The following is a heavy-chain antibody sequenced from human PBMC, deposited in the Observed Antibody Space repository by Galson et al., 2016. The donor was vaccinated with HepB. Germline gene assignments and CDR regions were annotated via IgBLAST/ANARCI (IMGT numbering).Heavy chain of an antibody. V-gene: IGHV2-5*02. D-gene: IGHD4-17*01. CDR3: AHSAWDWDYGRWYFDL. Sequence: PALVKPTQTLTLTCTFSGFSLTTSGVGVAWFRQPPGKALEWLALIYWDDDKRYSPSLKTGLTLIKDTSKNQVVLTMTNMDPVDTATYFCAHSAWDWDYGRWYFDLWGVAPWSLSPQ. CDR1: GFSLTTSGVG. CDR2: IYWDDDK. J-gene: IGHJ2*01.